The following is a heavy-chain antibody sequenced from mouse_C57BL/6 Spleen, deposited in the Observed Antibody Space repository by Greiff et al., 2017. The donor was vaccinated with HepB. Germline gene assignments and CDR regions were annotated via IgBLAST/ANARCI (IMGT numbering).Heavy chain of an antibody. D-gene: IGHD1-1*01. CDR1: GYTFTSYW. V-gene: IGHV1-69*01. CDR2: IDPSDSYT. J-gene: IGHJ3*01. Sequence: VQLQQPGAELVMPGASVKLSCKASGYTFTSYWMHWVKQRPGQGLEWIGEIDPSDSYTNYNQKFKGKSTLTVDKSSSTAYMQLSSLTSEDSAVYYCARGTVVAKGWFAYWGQGTLVTVSA. CDR3: ARGTVVAKGWFAY.